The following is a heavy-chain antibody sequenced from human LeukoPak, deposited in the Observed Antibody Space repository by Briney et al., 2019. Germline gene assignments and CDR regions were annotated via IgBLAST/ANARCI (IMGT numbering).Heavy chain of an antibody. Sequence: GGSLRLSCAASGFTFSSYGMHWVRQAPGKGLEWVALVSFDESAKSYTDSVKGRFTISRDNSKNTLFLQMNSLRTEDTAVYYCARRGGWFDFDYWGQGTLVTVSS. CDR3: ARRGGWFDFDY. CDR1: GFTFSSYG. CDR2: VSFDESAK. D-gene: IGHD3-10*01. V-gene: IGHV3-30*03. J-gene: IGHJ4*02.